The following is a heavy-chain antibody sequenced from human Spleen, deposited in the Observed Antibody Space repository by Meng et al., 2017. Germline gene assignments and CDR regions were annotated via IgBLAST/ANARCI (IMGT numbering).Heavy chain of an antibody. Sequence: QVQLRESGPGLVKPSEALSLTCSVSGGSISTSGYYWGWIRQSPGKGLEWIGSIGHSGFTYYTPSVKSRVTVSIDTSKSQFSLKLTSVTAADTAVYFCVRSSAWVRTGFDPWGQGTLVTVSS. CDR1: GGSISTSGYY. J-gene: IGHJ5*02. CDR3: VRSSAWVRTGFDP. CDR2: IGHSGFT. V-gene: IGHV4-39*01. D-gene: IGHD3-22*01.